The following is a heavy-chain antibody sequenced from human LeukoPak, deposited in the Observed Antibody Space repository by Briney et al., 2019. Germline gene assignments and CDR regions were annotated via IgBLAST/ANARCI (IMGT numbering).Heavy chain of an antibody. CDR2: IYHSGRT. J-gene: IGHJ6*03. CDR1: GYSISSGYF. V-gene: IGHV4-38-2*02. Sequence: SSETLSLTCTVSGYSISSGYFWVWIRQPPGKGLEWIGSIYHSGRTYYNPSLKSLVTISVDTSKNQFSLKLSSVTAADTAVYYCARTNDYDSSGYYSWDYYYYMDVWGKGTTVTVSS. D-gene: IGHD3-22*01. CDR3: ARTNDYDSSGYYSWDYYYYMDV.